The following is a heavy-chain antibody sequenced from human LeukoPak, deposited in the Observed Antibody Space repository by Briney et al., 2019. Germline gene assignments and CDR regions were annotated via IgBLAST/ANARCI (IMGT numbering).Heavy chain of an antibody. CDR3: ARGEDDIVLLVYATDFDY. D-gene: IGHD2-8*01. V-gene: IGHV3-73*01. Sequence: GGSLRLSCAASGFTFSGSAMHWVRQASGKGLEWVGRIRSKANSYATAYAASVKGRFTISRDNAMNSPYLQMNSLRAEDTAVYYCARGEDDIVLLVYATDFDYWGQGTLVTVSS. CDR1: GFTFSGSA. J-gene: IGHJ4*02. CDR2: IRSKANSYAT.